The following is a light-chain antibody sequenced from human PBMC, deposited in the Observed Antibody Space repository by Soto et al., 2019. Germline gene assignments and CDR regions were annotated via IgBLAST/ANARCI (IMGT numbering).Light chain of an antibody. Sequence: QSVLTQPPSASGTPGQRVTISCSGSSSNIGSNYVYWYQQLPGTAPKLLIYRNNQRPSGVPDRFSGSKSGTSASLAISGLRSDDEADYYCAASDDSLSGPVFGGGTQLTVL. CDR1: SSNIGSNY. CDR3: AASDDSLSGPV. CDR2: RNN. J-gene: IGLJ2*01. V-gene: IGLV1-47*01.